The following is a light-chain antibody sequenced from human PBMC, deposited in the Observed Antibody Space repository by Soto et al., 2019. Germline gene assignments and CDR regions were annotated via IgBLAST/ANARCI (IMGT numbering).Light chain of an antibody. CDR3: QQFKFYPLT. CDR2: AVS. V-gene: IGKV1-16*02. CDR1: QDISSH. Sequence: DIQMTQSPSSLSASVGDRVTITCRASQDISSHLAWFQQKPGKAPKSLIYAVSNLYSGVPSKFSGSGSGTTYTLTINNLQPEEFATYYCQQFKFYPLTFAGGTKVEI. J-gene: IGKJ4*01.